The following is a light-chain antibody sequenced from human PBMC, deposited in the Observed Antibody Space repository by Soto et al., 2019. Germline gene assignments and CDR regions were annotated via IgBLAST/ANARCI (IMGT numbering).Light chain of an antibody. CDR2: GAS. CDR1: QSVSSSY. V-gene: IGKV3-20*01. J-gene: IGKJ2*01. Sequence: EIVLTQSPGTLSLSPGERATLSCRASQSVSSSYSAWYQQKTGQAPRLLIYGASSSATGIPDRFSGGGSGRDVSITISRLEPEDFAVYYCHQYCSSPRFTFGQGTKVETK. CDR3: HQYCSSPRFT.